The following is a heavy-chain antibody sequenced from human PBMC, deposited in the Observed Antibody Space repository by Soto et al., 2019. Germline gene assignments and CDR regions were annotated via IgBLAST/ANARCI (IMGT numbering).Heavy chain of an antibody. J-gene: IGHJ4*02. CDR1: GGTRTNRGDC. CDR3: ARTKCSGGSCYSWSLDY. CDR2: MYYSEST. D-gene: IGHD2-15*01. V-gene: IGHV4-31*02. Sequence: VAGGTRTNRGDCWSWKSQIPGTGLEWIGHMYYSESTYYNPSLKSRVSISLDTSKNQFSLKLSFVTAADTAMYYCARTKCSGGSCYSWSLDYRGQRNPVTFS.